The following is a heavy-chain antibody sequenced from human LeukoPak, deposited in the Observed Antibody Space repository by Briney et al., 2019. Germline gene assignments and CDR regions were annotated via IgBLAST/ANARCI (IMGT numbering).Heavy chain of an antibody. CDR1: GYTFTSYG. V-gene: IGHV1-18*01. CDR3: ARDSSSAVAGTESAFDI. J-gene: IGHJ3*02. CDR2: ISAYNGNT. Sequence: ASVKVSCKASGYTFTSYGISWVRQAPGQGLEWMGWISAYNGNTNYAQKLQGRVTMTTDTSTSTAYMELRSLRSDDTAMYYCARDSSSAVAGTESAFDIWGQGTMVTVSS. D-gene: IGHD6-19*01.